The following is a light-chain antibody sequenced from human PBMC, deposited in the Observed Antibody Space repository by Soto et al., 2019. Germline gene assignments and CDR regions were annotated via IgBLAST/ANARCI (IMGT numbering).Light chain of an antibody. CDR3: CSYTSSSPYV. Sequence: QSALTQPASVSGSPGQSITISCTGTSSHLGGYNFVSWYQHHPGKAPKLMIYQVSNRPSGVSNRFSGSKSGNTASLTISGLQAEDEADYYCCSYTSSSPYVFGTGTKLTVL. CDR1: SSHLGGYNF. J-gene: IGLJ1*01. V-gene: IGLV2-14*01. CDR2: QVS.